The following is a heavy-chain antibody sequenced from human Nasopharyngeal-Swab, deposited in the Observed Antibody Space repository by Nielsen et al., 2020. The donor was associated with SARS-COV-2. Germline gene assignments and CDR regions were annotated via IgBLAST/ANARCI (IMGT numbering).Heavy chain of an antibody. CDR3: AKVRTNYEMGLNGALDP. CDR2: IIPVFGTP. D-gene: IGHD5-24*01. J-gene: IGHJ5*02. CDR1: GGTFRNSG. V-gene: IGHV1-69*13. Sequence: SVKVSCKSSGGTFRNSGFSWVRQAPGQGLEWMGGIIPVFGTPLYAQKFQGRVTISADESTTTTYMELSSLRSQDTAVYYCAKVRTNYEMGLNGALDPWGQGTLVTVSS.